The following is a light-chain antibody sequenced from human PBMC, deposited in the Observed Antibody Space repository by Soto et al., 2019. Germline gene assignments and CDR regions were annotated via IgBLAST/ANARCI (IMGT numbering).Light chain of an antibody. J-gene: IGKJ3*01. Sequence: EIVLTQSPATLSLSPGERATLSCRASQSVSSYLAWYQQKPGQAPRLLIYDASNRATGIPARFRGSGSGTDFTLTICRLEPEDFAVYYCQQRSNWRFTFGPGTKVDIK. V-gene: IGKV3-11*01. CDR3: QQRSNWRFT. CDR2: DAS. CDR1: QSVSSY.